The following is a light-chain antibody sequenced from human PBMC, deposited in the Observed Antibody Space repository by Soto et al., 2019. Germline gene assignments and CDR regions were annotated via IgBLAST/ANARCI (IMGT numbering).Light chain of an antibody. V-gene: IGLV1-44*01. CDR3: AACDDSLNGVV. J-gene: IGLJ2*01. CDR2: INN. CDR1: SSNIGSTT. Sequence: QSVLTQPPSASGTPGQRVTISCSGSSSNIGSTTLNWYQQLQGTAPTLLIYINNHRPSRVTDRISCSKSGSSTSLAISRLQSEDEDDDDCAACDDSLNGVVFGGGTKLTVL.